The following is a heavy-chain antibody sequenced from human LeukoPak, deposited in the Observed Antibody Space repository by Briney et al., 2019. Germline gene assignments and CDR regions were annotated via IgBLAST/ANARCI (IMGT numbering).Heavy chain of an antibody. CDR1: GCSISSSSYH. Sequence: SETLSLTCPVSGCSISSSSYHWGWIRQPPGKGLEWIGRIYYSGNTYYNPSLKRRITISVDTSKNQFSLKLSSVTAADTAVYYCARQAIFGVVIDWFDPWGQGTLVTVSS. J-gene: IGHJ5*02. CDR3: ARQAIFGVVIDWFDP. V-gene: IGHV4-39*01. D-gene: IGHD3-3*01. CDR2: IYYSGNT.